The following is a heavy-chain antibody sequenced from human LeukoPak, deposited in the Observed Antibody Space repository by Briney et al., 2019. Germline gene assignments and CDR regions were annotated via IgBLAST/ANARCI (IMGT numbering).Heavy chain of an antibody. CDR1: GFTFGSSA. J-gene: IGHJ4*02. CDR2: IFGNGGSA. V-gene: IGHV3-23*01. CDR3: AKTTTGYSSGRYPAWPIDY. Sequence: GGSLRLSCAASGFTFGSSAMYWVRQAPGKGLGWVSGIFGNGGSAPYAASVKGRFTISRDNSKNTVYLRMDSLRAEDSAIYYCAKTTTGYSSGRYPAWPIDYWGQGTLVTVSS. D-gene: IGHD2-15*01.